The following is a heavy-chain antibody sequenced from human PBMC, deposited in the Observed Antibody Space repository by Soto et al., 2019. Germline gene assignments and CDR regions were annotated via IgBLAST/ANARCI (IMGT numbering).Heavy chain of an antibody. Sequence: ASVKVSCKASGGTFSRYSISWVRQAPGQGLEWMGGIIPIFGTANYAQKFQGRVTITADESTSTAYMELSSLRSEDTAVYYCARGNNWNDLRGWGQGTLVTVSS. CDR3: ARGNNWNDLRG. CDR1: GGTFSRYS. CDR2: IIPIFGTA. J-gene: IGHJ4*02. D-gene: IGHD1-20*01. V-gene: IGHV1-69*13.